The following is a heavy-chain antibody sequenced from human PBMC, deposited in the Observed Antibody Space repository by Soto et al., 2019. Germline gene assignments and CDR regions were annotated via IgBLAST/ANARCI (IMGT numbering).Heavy chain of an antibody. J-gene: IGHJ4*02. CDR1: GFTFSSYA. D-gene: IGHD2-15*01. CDR2: ISSNGGST. CDR3: ARDGGGYYLDY. Sequence: EVPLVESGGGLVQPGGSLRLSCAASGFTFSSYAMHWVRQAPGKGLEYVSVISSNGGSTYYANSVKGRFTVSRDNSKNTLFLQVGSLRAEDMAVYYCARDGGGYYLDYWGQGTLVTVSS. V-gene: IGHV3-64*01.